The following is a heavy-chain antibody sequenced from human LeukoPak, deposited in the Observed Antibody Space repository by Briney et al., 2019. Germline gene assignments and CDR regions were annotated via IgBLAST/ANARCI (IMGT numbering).Heavy chain of an antibody. Sequence: PGGSLRLSCAASGFTFSSYSMNWVRQAPGKGLEWVSYISSSSGTIYYADSVKGRFTISRDNAKNSLYLQMNSLRAEDTAVYYCASPGIAAAGGFDYWGQGTLVTVSS. CDR3: ASPGIAAAGGFDY. CDR1: GFTFSSYS. V-gene: IGHV3-48*01. D-gene: IGHD6-13*01. CDR2: ISSSSGTI. J-gene: IGHJ4*02.